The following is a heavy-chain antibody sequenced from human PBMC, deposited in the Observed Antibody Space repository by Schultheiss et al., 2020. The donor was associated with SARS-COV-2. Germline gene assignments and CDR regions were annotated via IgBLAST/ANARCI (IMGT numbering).Heavy chain of an antibody. CDR3: ASFGLYCSGGSCPDY. CDR1: GFTFSNAW. D-gene: IGHD2-15*01. V-gene: IGHV3-66*01. Sequence: GESLKISCAASGFTFSNAWMSWVRQAPGKGLEWVSVIYSGGSTYYADSVKGRFTISRDNSKNTLYLQMNSLRAEDTAVYYCASFGLYCSGGSCPDYWGQGTLVTVSS. CDR2: IYSGGST. J-gene: IGHJ4*02.